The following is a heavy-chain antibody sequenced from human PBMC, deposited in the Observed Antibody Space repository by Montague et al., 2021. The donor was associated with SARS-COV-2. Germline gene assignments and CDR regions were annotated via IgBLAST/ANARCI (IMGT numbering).Heavy chain of an antibody. D-gene: IGHD2-2*01. CDR2: ISYGGIT. V-gene: IGHV4-39*01. CDR1: GDSMSRSYHN. Sequence: SETLSLTCSVSGDSMSRSYHNWDWIRQPPGKGLEWIGTISYGGITYYSPSLKSRVTISVDTSKKQFSLKVTSMTAADTAVYYCARETVSAAASEIDNWDQGTLGTVSS. CDR3: ARETVSAAASEIDN. J-gene: IGHJ4*02.